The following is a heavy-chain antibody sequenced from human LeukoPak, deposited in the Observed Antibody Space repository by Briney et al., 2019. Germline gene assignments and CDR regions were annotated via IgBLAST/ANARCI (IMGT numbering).Heavy chain of an antibody. D-gene: IGHD1-26*01. CDR3: ARSGSKSWGYFES. CDR2: IIPAFRTT. Sequence: SVKVSCKASGGTFSSYVISWVRQAPGQGLEWMGRIIPAFRTTVFAQRFQGRVTMTTDGSTSAAYLDLSSLTFDDTAVYYCARSGSKSWGYFESWGQGTLVTVSS. J-gene: IGHJ4*02. CDR1: GGTFSSYV. V-gene: IGHV1-69*05.